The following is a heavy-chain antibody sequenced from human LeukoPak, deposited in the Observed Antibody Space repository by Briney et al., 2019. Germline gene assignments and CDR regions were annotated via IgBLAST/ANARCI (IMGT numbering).Heavy chain of an antibody. J-gene: IGHJ3*02. CDR2: ISGSGGST. V-gene: IGHV3-23*01. CDR3: AKETVVVVAATPDAFDI. CDR1: GFTFSSYA. D-gene: IGHD2-15*01. Sequence: GGSLRLSCAASGFTFSSYAMSWVRQAPGKGLEWVSGISGSGGSTHYADSVKDRFTISRDNSKNTLYLQMNSLRAEDTAVYYCAKETVVVVAATPDAFDIWGQGTMVTDSS.